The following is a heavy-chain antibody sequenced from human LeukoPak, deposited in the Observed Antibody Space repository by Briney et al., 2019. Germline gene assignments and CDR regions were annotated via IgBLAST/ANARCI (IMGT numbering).Heavy chain of an antibody. D-gene: IGHD6-19*01. V-gene: IGHV4-38-2*02. J-gene: IGHJ4*02. CDR1: GYSISSGYY. CDR3: ARASAVAAPYSMFY. CDR2: IYHSGST. Sequence: SETLSLTCTVSGYSISSGYYWGWIRQPPGKGLEWIGSIYHSGSTYYNPSLKSRVTISVDTSKNQFSLKLSSVTAADTAVYYCARASAVAAPYSMFYWGQGTLVTVSS.